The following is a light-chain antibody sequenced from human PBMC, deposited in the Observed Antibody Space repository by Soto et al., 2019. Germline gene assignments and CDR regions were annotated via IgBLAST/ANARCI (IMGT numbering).Light chain of an antibody. CDR1: QSVSSSF. Sequence: EIVLTQSPGTLSLSPGERATLSCRASQSVSSSFLAWYQQKPGQAPRLLIYGASSRATGIPDRFRGSESGIDLNLTISRLEPEDFAVYYCQQYDSSPWTFGRGTKVEIK. J-gene: IGKJ1*01. CDR2: GAS. V-gene: IGKV3-20*01. CDR3: QQYDSSPWT.